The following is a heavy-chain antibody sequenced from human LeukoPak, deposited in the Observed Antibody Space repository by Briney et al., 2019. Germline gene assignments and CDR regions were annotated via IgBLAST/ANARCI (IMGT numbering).Heavy chain of an antibody. CDR2: IKQDGSEK. D-gene: IGHD6-19*01. CDR3: TRLDSSGWSDY. J-gene: IGHJ4*02. CDR1: GFTFSTYW. V-gene: IGHV3-7*05. Sequence: GDSLRLSCVDSGFTFSTYWMSWVRQAPGKGLEWVANIKQDGSEKYYVDSVKGRFTISRDNAQNSLYLQMNSLGADDTAVYYCTRLDSSGWSDYWGQGTLVTVPS.